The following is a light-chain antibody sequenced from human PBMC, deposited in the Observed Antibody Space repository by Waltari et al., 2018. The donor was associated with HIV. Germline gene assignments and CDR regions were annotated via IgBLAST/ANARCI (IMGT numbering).Light chain of an antibody. CDR1: QIVSSAY. CDR2: GAS. Sequence: EIVLTQSPGTLSLSPGARATLPCRASQIVSSAYLAWYQQKPGQAPRLLIYGASTRATGVPDRFSGSGFGTDFTLTISRLEPEDFAVYYCQQYGNSPETFGQGARVEI. J-gene: IGKJ1*01. CDR3: QQYGNSPET. V-gene: IGKV3-20*01.